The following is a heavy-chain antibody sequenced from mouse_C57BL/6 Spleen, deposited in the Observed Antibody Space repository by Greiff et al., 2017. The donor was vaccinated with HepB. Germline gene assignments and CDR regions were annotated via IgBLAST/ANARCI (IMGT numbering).Heavy chain of an antibody. CDR2: IDPETGGT. CDR1: GYTFTDYE. J-gene: IGHJ4*01. V-gene: IGHV1-15*01. Sequence: LQESGAELVRPGASVTLSCKASGYTFTDYEMHWVKQTPVHGLEWIGAIDPETGGTAYNQKFKGKAILTADKSSSTAYMELRSLTSEDSAVYYCTRSLLRYYAMDYWGQGTSVTVSS. CDR3: TRSLLRYYAMDY. D-gene: IGHD1-1*01.